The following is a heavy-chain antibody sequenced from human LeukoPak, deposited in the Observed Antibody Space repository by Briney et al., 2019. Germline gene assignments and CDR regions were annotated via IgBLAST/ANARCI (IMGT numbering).Heavy chain of an antibody. CDR1: GLTFGTYT. D-gene: IGHD1-1*01. Sequence: PGGSLRLSCQVSGLTFGTYTMNWVRQAPGKGLEWVAAISFDGSDRYYTESVKGRFTISRDNSQNTLFLEMDSLRADDTALYFCARSLIQPYFDYWGQGTLVTVSS. V-gene: IGHV3-30*04. CDR3: ARSLIQPYFDY. J-gene: IGHJ4*02. CDR2: ISFDGSDR.